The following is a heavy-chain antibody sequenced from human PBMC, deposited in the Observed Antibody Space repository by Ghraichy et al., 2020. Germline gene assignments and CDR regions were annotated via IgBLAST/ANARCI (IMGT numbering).Heavy chain of an antibody. V-gene: IGHV3-23*01. J-gene: IGHJ4*02. D-gene: IGHD3-16*01. CDR1: GFTLSNYA. CDR2: ISGSGAYT. Sequence: GGSLRLSCKDSGFTLSNYALAWVRQAPGKGLEWVSGISGSGAYTSYADSVKGRFTISRDNFRDTLYMQMNSLRAEDTAVYYCAKVGGGLYYYFDHWGQGTLVTVSS. CDR3: AKVGGGLYYYFDH.